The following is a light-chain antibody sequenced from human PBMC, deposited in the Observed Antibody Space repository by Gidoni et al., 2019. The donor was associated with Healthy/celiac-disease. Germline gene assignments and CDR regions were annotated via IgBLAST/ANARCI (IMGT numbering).Light chain of an antibody. V-gene: IGKV3-20*01. J-gene: IGKJ4*01. CDR2: GAS. Sequence: DIVLTQSQGTLSLSRGARATLSCRASQSVSSLYLAWYQQKPGQAPRLLIYGASSRATGIPDRFSGSGSGTDFTLTISRLEPEYFAVYYCQQYGSSPLTFGGGTKVEIK. CDR1: QSVSSLY. CDR3: QQYGSSPLT.